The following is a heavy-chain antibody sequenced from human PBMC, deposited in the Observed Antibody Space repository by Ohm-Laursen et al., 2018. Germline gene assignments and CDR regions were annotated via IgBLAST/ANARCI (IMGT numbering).Heavy chain of an antibody. Sequence: SVKVSCKASGYTFTGYYMHWVRQAPGQGLEWMGWINPNSSGTNYAQKFQGRVTMTRDTSISTAYMELSRLRSDDTAVYFCAREPYYYDSSGTFDYWGQGTLVTVSS. D-gene: IGHD3-22*01. CDR2: INPNSSGT. CDR1: GYTFTGYY. CDR3: AREPYYYDSSGTFDY. V-gene: IGHV1-2*02. J-gene: IGHJ4*02.